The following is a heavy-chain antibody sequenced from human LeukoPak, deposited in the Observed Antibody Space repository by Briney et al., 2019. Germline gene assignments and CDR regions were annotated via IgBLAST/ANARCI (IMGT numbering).Heavy chain of an antibody. V-gene: IGHV3-48*02. CDR2: ITRDSGII. CDR3: ARAPYSHFDY. CDR1: GFTFSSYS. Sequence: GGSLRLSCAASGFTFSSYSMNWVRQAPGKGLEWISYITRDSGIISYADSVKGRFTLSRDNAKNSLYLQMNSLRDEDTAVYYCARAPYSHFDYWGQGTLVTVSS. D-gene: IGHD2-21*01. J-gene: IGHJ4*02.